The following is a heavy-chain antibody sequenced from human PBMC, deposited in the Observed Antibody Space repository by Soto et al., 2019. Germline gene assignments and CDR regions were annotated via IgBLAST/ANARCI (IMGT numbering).Heavy chain of an antibody. J-gene: IGHJ6*02. CDR1: GFTFSSYS. Sequence: GGSLRLSCAASGFTFSSYSMNWVRQAPGKGLVWVSRINSDGSSTSYADSVKGRFTISRDNAKNTLYLQMNSLRAEDTAVYYCARSSYGDYTSLDYYYYGMDVWGQGTTVTVSS. V-gene: IGHV3-74*01. CDR2: INSDGSST. CDR3: ARSSYGDYTSLDYYYYGMDV. D-gene: IGHD4-17*01.